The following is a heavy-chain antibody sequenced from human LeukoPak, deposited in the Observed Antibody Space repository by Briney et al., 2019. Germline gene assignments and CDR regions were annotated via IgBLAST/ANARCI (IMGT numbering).Heavy chain of an antibody. D-gene: IGHD5-18*01. CDR1: GFTFSSYS. CDR2: ISSSSSTI. Sequence: GGSLRLSCAASGFTFSSYSMNWVRQAPGKGLEWVSYISSSSSTIYHADSVKGRFTISRDNAKNSLYLQMNSLRDEDTAVYYCARDGVEDTAMVHYFDYWGQGTLVTVSS. J-gene: IGHJ4*02. CDR3: ARDGVEDTAMVHYFDY. V-gene: IGHV3-48*02.